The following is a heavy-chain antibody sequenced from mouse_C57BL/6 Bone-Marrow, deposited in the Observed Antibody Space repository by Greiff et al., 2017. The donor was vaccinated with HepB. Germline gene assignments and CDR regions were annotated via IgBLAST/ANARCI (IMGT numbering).Heavy chain of an antibody. V-gene: IGHV1-5*01. J-gene: IGHJ1*03. CDR3: TGYLYYSNWYFDV. Sequence: EVQLQQSGTVLARPGASVKMSCKTSGYTFTSYWMHWVKQRPGQGLEWIGAIYPGNSDTSYNQKFKGKAKLTAVTSASTAYMELSSLTNEDSAVYYCTGYLYYSNWYFDVWGTGTTVTVSS. CDR2: IYPGNSDT. CDR1: GYTFTSYW. D-gene: IGHD2-5*01.